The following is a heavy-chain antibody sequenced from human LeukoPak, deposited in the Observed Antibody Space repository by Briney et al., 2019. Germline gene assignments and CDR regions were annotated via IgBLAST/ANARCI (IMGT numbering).Heavy chain of an antibody. Sequence: PGGSLRLSCAASGFTFSSYGMHWVRQAPGKGLEWVAVISYDGSNKYYADSVKGRFTISRDNSKNTLYLQMNSLRAEDTAVYYCAREAPLYSSSWYGYYYGMDVWGQGTTVTVSS. CDR3: AREAPLYSSSWYGYYYGMDV. J-gene: IGHJ6*02. CDR1: GFTFSSYG. D-gene: IGHD6-13*01. V-gene: IGHV3-30*03. CDR2: ISYDGSNK.